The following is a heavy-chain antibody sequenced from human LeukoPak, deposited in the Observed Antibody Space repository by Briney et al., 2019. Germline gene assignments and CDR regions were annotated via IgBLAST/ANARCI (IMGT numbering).Heavy chain of an antibody. D-gene: IGHD3-10*01. Sequence: SETLSLTCAVYGGSFSGYYWSWIRQPPGKGLEWIGEINHSGSTNYNPSLESRVTISVDTSKNQFSLKLSSETAADTAVYYCARGYYGSGKFNFDYWGQGTLVTVSS. CDR3: ARGYYGSGKFNFDY. J-gene: IGHJ4*02. V-gene: IGHV4-34*01. CDR1: GGSFSGYY. CDR2: INHSGST.